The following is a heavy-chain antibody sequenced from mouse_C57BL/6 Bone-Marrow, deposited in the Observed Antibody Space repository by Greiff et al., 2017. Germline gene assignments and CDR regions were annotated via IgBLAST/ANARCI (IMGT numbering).Heavy chain of an antibody. CDR3: ARRGTGPYFDY. J-gene: IGHJ2*01. CDR2: IDPSDSYT. Sequence: QVQLQQSGAELVMPGASVKLSCKASGYTFTSYWMHWVKQRPGQGLEWIGEIDPSDSYTNYNQKFKGKSTLTVDKSSNTAYMQLSSLTSEDSAVYYCARRGTGPYFDYGGQGTTLTVAS. D-gene: IGHD4-1*01. CDR1: GYTFTSYW. V-gene: IGHV1-69*01.